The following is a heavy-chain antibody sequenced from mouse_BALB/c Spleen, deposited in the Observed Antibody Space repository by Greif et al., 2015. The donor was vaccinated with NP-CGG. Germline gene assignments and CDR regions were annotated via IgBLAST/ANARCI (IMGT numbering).Heavy chain of an antibody. CDR2: INPSTGYT. D-gene: IGHD2-10*02. J-gene: IGHJ2*01. CDR1: GYTFTSYW. Sequence: VQLQQSGAELAKPGASVKMSCKASGYTFTSYWMHWVKQRPGQGLEWIGYINPSTGYTEYNQKFKDKATLTADKSSSXAYMQLSSLTSEDSAVYYCARKYGNYFDHWGQGTTLTVSS. CDR3: ARKYGNYFDH. V-gene: IGHV1-4*01.